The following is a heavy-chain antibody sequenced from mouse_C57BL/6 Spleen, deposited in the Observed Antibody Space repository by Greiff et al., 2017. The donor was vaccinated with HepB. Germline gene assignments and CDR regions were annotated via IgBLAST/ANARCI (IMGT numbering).Heavy chain of an antibody. D-gene: IGHD1-1*01. CDR1: GYTFTNYW. CDR3: AREGYYGSSENYAMDY. V-gene: IGHV1-63*01. Sequence: QVQLQQSGAELVRPGTSVKMSCKASGYTFTNYWIGWAKQRPGHGLEWIGDIYPGGGYTNYNEKFKGKATLTADKSSSTAYMQFSSLTSEDSAIYYCAREGYYGSSENYAMDYWGQGTSVTVSS. CDR2: IYPGGGYT. J-gene: IGHJ4*01.